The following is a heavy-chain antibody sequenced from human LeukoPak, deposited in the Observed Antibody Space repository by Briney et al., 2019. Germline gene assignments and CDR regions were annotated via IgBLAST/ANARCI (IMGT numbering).Heavy chain of an antibody. D-gene: IGHD6-6*01. V-gene: IGHV3-30*19. CDR2: ISYDGSNK. CDR1: GFTFSSYG. Sequence: GGSLRLSCAASGFTFSSYGMHWVRQAPGKGLEWVAFISYDGSNKYYADSVKGRFTISRDNSKNTLYLQMNSLRAEDTAVYYCARMEYSSSIENALFDYWGQGTLVTVSS. J-gene: IGHJ4*02. CDR3: ARMEYSSSIENALFDY.